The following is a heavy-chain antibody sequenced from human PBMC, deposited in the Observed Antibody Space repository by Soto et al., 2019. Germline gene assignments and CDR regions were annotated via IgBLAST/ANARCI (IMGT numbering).Heavy chain of an antibody. Sequence: QVQLVESGGGLVKPGGSLRLSCAASGFTFSDYYMSWIRQAPGKGLEWVSYISSSNTYTNYADSVKGRFTISRDNAKNSVYLQMNSLRAEDTAVYYCARDADILTGSDAFDIWGQGTMVTVSS. CDR2: ISSSNTYT. CDR1: GFTFSDYY. J-gene: IGHJ3*02. V-gene: IGHV3-11*05. CDR3: ARDADILTGSDAFDI. D-gene: IGHD3-9*01.